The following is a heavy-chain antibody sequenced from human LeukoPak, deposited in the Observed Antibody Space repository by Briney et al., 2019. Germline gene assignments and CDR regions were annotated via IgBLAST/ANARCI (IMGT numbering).Heavy chain of an antibody. V-gene: IGHV2-5*02. CDR3: AHSHPNLGYCTSTSCYNWFDP. CDR1: GFSLRKNGVG. CDR2: IYWDDDN. D-gene: IGHD2-2*01. J-gene: IGHJ5*02. Sequence: ESGPTLVNPTQTLTLTCTLSGFSLRKNGVGVGWIRQPPGKALEWLALIYWDDDNRYSPSLKSRLPITQDTSKNQVVLKMTNVDPVDTATYSCAHSHPNLGYCTSTSCYNWFDPWGQGTLVTVSS.